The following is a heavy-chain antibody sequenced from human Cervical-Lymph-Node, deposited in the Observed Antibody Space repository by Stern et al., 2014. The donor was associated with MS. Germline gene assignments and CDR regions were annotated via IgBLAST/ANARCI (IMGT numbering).Heavy chain of an antibody. CDR1: DDSISTNY. J-gene: IGHJ3*01. CDR3: ARDSKSFDGFDV. Sequence: QVQLQESGPGQVRPSETLSLTCTVSDDSISTNYWSWIRQPPGKGLXXIGYVHYTGATPYNPSLKSRVTMSLDTSEKQFSLNLKSVTAADTAVYYCARDSKSFDGFDVWGQGTMVTVS. CDR2: VHYTGAT. D-gene: IGHD5-24*01. V-gene: IGHV4-59*01.